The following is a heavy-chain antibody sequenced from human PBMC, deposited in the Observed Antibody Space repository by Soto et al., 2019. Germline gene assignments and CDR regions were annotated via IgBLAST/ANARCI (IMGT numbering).Heavy chain of an antibody. Sequence: GGSLRLSCAASGFTFSSYSMNWVRQAPGKGLEWVSSISSSSSYIYYADSVKGRFTISRDNAKNSLYLQMNSLRAEDTAVYYCARDLMTTTFYYYYGMDVWGQGTTVTVSS. CDR2: ISSSSSYI. J-gene: IGHJ6*02. CDR1: GFTFSSYS. CDR3: ARDLMTTTFYYYYGMDV. V-gene: IGHV3-21*01. D-gene: IGHD4-17*01.